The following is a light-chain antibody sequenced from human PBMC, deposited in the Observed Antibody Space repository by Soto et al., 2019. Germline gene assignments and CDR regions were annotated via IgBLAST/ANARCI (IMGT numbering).Light chain of an antibody. CDR3: QQTDSYPST. V-gene: IGKV1-5*01. CDR2: AAS. Sequence: DIQMTQSPSTLSASVGDRVTITCRASQSISSWLAWYQQKPGKAPKLLIYAASSLQTGVPSRFSGSGSATDFTLTINSLQPEDFATYYCQQTDSYPSTFGGGTKVDI. J-gene: IGKJ4*01. CDR1: QSISSW.